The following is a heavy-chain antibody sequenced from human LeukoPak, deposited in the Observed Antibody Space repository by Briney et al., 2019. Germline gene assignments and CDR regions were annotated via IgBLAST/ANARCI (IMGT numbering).Heavy chain of an antibody. CDR1: GFTFSSYS. D-gene: IGHD3-3*01. CDR2: ISSSSSYI. CDR3: ARDHDFWSGYYLDY. V-gene: IGHV3-21*01. J-gene: IGHJ4*02. Sequence: PGGSLRLSCAASGFTFSSYSMNWVRQAPGNGLEWVSTISSSSSYIYYAVSVKGRFTISRDTGKNSMYLQMNSLRAEDTAVYYCARDHDFWSGYYLDYWGQGTLVTVSS.